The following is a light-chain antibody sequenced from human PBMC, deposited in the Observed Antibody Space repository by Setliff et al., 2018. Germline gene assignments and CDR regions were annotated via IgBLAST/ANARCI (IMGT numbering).Light chain of an antibody. CDR1: QSISSY. CDR2: GAS. CDR3: QQSFSTPRT. V-gene: IGKV1-39*01. J-gene: IGKJ1*01. Sequence: DIQMTQSPASLSASVGDRVTITCRASQSISSYLNWYQQKPGKAPELLICGASTLQSGVPSRFSGSGSGTDFTLSISSLQPEDFATYYCQQSFSTPRTFGQGTKVDIK.